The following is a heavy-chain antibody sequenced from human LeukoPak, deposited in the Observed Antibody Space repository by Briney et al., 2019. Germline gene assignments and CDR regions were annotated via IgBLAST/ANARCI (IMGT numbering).Heavy chain of an antibody. CDR3: ARLRGLLNFDY. CDR2: IYYSAST. V-gene: IGHV4-39*01. D-gene: IGHD3-10*01. Sequence: SETLSLTCTVSGGSISSSSYYWGWIRQPPGKGLEWIGSIYYSASTYYNPSLKSRVTISVDTSKNQFSLKLSSVTAADTAVYYCARLRGLLNFDYWGQGNLVTVSS. CDR1: GGSISSSSYY. J-gene: IGHJ4*02.